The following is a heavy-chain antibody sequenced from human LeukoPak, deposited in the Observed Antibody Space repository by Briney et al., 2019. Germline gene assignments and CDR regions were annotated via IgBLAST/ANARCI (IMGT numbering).Heavy chain of an antibody. V-gene: IGHV3-7*03. D-gene: IGHD3-22*01. J-gene: IGHJ4*02. CDR3: ARDRSDTSGYSNFNS. CDR1: GFTFSRYW. Sequence: GGSLRLSCAASGFTFSRYWMNWVRQAPGKGLEWVANIKHDGSAQNYVDSVKGRFTISRDNAGNSLYLQMNSLRAEDTAVYYCARDRSDTSGYSNFNSWGQGALVTVSS. CDR2: IKHDGSAQ.